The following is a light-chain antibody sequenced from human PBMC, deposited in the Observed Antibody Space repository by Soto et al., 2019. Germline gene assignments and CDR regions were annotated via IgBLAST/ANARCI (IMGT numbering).Light chain of an antibody. CDR2: RNN. CDR1: SSNIGSEY. J-gene: IGLJ3*02. V-gene: IGLV1-47*01. Sequence: QSVLTQPPSASGTPGQRVTISCSGSSSNIGSEYVVWYQHLPGTGPKLLIYRNNQRPSGVTDRFAGSKSGTSASLAISGLRSEDEADYYCAARDDSLSGHWVFGGGTKLTVL. CDR3: AARDDSLSGHWV.